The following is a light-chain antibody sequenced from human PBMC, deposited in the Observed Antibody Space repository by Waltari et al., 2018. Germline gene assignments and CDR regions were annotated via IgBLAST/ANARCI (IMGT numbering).Light chain of an antibody. CDR2: HVT. Sequence: QSALTQPRSVSGSPGQSVTISCTGASSDVGGYDYVSWYHQHPAKAPKLMIYHVTERPSGVPDRFSGSKSGNTASLTISGLRSEDEADYYCCSFAGSHTYLFGGGTKLTVL. J-gene: IGLJ2*01. CDR3: CSFAGSHTYL. CDR1: SSDVGGYDY. V-gene: IGLV2-11*01.